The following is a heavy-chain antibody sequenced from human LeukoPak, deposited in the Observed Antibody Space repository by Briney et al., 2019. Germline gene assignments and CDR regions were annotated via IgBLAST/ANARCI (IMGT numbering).Heavy chain of an antibody. V-gene: IGHV4-34*01. CDR3: ARAGYYYGSGSYWENDY. D-gene: IGHD3-10*01. Sequence: PSETLSLTCAVYGGSFSGYYWSWIRQPPGKGLEWIGEINHSGSTNYNPSLKSRVTMSVDTSKNQFSLKLSSVTAADTAVYYCARAGYYYGSGSYWENDYWGQGTLVTVSS. CDR2: INHSGST. CDR1: GGSFSGYY. J-gene: IGHJ4*02.